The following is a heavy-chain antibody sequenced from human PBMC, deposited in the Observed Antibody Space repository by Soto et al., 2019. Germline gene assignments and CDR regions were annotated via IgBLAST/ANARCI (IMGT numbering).Heavy chain of an antibody. CDR3: ARDAYISGYYQFDY. CDR2: IHFDGSTT. CDR1: GLTFRSYW. J-gene: IGHJ4*02. Sequence: PGGSLRLSCAASGLTFRSYWMHWVRQAPGKGLVWVSRIHFDGSTTHYADSVKGRFTISRDNAKNTLSLQMNSLRAEDTAVYYCARDAYISGYYQFDYWGQGTLVTVSS. V-gene: IGHV3-74*01. D-gene: IGHD6-19*01.